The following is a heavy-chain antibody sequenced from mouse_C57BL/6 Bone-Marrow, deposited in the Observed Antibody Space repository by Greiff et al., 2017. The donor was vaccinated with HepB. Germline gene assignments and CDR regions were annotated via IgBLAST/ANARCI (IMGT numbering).Heavy chain of an antibody. D-gene: IGHD2-4*01. V-gene: IGHV5-17*01. CDR3: ARDDYDVEAY. CDR2: ISSGSSTI. CDR1: GFAFSDYG. Sequence: EVHLVESGGGLVKPGGSLKLSCAASGFAFSDYGMHWVRQAPEKGLEWVAYISSGSSTIYYADTVKGRFTISRDNAKNTLFLHMTSLRSEDTAMYYCARDDYDVEAYWGQGTLVTVSA. J-gene: IGHJ3*01.